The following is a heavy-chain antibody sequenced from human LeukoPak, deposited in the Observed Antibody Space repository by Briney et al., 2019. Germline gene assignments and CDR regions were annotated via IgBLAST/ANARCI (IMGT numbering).Heavy chain of an antibody. Sequence: SETLSLTCTVSGASINTYYWSWIRQPPGKGLEWIGYIYYSGSTNYNPSLKSRVTISVDTSKNQFSLKLTSVTAADTAVYYCARHLRNNWFDPWGQGTPVTVSS. CDR2: IYYSGST. V-gene: IGHV4-59*08. CDR1: GASINTYY. CDR3: ARHLRNNWFDP. J-gene: IGHJ5*02.